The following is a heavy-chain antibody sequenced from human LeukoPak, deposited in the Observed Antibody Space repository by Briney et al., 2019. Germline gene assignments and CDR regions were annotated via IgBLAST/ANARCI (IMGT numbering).Heavy chain of an antibody. Sequence: SETLSLTCTVSGGSISSISYYWGWIRQPPGKGLEWIGSIYYSGSTYYNPSLKSRVTISVDTSKNQFSLRLSSVTAADTAVYYCARQSGYVWGSYRIRYFDYWGQGTLVTVSS. CDR1: GGSISSISYY. CDR2: IYYSGST. V-gene: IGHV4-39*01. CDR3: ARQSGYVWGSYRIRYFDY. D-gene: IGHD3-16*02. J-gene: IGHJ4*02.